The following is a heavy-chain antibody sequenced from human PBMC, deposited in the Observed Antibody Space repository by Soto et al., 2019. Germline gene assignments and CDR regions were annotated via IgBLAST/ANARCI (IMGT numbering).Heavy chain of an antibody. CDR3: ARGPTRYSSSWYAWFDP. CDR2: ISGSGST. D-gene: IGHD6-13*01. CDR1: GFTFSDYG. V-gene: IGHV3-23*01. J-gene: IGHJ5*02. Sequence: EVQLLESGGGLEQPGGSLRLSCAASGFTFSDYGMSWVRQAPGKGLEWVSAISGSGSTFYADSVKGRFTISRDNSKNTLYLQMNSLRAEDTSVYYCARGPTRYSSSWYAWFDPWGQGTPVTVSS.